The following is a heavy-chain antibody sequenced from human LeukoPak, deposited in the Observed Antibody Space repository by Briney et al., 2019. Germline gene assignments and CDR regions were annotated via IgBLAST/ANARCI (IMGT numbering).Heavy chain of an antibody. CDR2: TSSSSTTI. CDR3: ARDHGAEYSYGPKPFDY. J-gene: IGHJ4*02. V-gene: IGHV3-48*01. Sequence: GGSLRLSCAASGFTFSSYSMNWVRQAPGKGLEWVSYTSSSSTTIFYADSVKGRFTISRDNAKNSLYLQMNSLRAEDTAVYYCARDHGAEYSYGPKPFDYWGQGTLVTVSS. D-gene: IGHD5-18*01. CDR1: GFTFSSYS.